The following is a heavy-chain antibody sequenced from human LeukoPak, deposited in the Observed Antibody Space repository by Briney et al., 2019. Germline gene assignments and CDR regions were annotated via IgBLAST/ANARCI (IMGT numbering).Heavy chain of an antibody. V-gene: IGHV5-51*01. D-gene: IGHD2-2*01. Sequence: GESLKISCQGSGSSFTNYWIGWVRQLPGKGLEWMGIIYPGDSDTRYSPSFQGQVTISADKSISTAYLQWSSLKASDTAMYYCARGGYCTSTSCYVAYNWFDPWGQGTLVTVSS. CDR1: GSSFTNYW. CDR2: IYPGDSDT. J-gene: IGHJ5*02. CDR3: ARGGYCTSTSCYVAYNWFDP.